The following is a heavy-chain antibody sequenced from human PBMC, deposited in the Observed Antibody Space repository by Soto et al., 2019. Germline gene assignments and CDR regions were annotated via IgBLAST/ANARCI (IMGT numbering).Heavy chain of an antibody. J-gene: IGHJ4*02. D-gene: IGHD6-13*01. V-gene: IGHV4-34*01. CDR2: INHSGST. Sequence: SETLSLTCAVYGGSFSGYYWSWIRQPPGKGLEWIGEINHSGSTNYNPSLKSRVTISVDTSRNQFSLKLSSVTAADTAVYYCARRSSSWLPRFDYWGQGTLVTVSS. CDR3: ARRSSSWLPRFDY. CDR1: GGSFSGYY.